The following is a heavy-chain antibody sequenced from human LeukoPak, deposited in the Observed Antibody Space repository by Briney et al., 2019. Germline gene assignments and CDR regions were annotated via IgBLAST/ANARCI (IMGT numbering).Heavy chain of an antibody. J-gene: IGHJ6*03. CDR2: IYYSGST. Sequence: SETLSLTCTVSGGSISRYYWSWIRQPPGKGLEWIGYIYYSGSTNYNPSLKSRVTISVDTSKNQFSLKLSSVTAADTAVYYCARGKPSYGSGTFYRPLEPNYMDVWGKGTTVTVSS. D-gene: IGHD3-10*01. CDR1: GGSISRYY. CDR3: ARGKPSYGSGTFYRPLEPNYMDV. V-gene: IGHV4-59*01.